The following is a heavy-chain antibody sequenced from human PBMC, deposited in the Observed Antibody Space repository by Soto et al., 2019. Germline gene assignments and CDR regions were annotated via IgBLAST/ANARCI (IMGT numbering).Heavy chain of an antibody. V-gene: IGHV4-4*02. J-gene: IGHJ4*02. CDR1: GASISSGW. CDR3: SSRVTDAPA. CDR2: TLYSGRT. Sequence: QVQLQESGPGLVKPSGTLSLTCAVSGASISSGWWTWVRQPPGKGLEWIGETLYSGRTNYNSSLNSRVTRAIAKSKKQFSLNLSSVAAADTAVYYCSSRVTDAPARGKGTLVTVSS. D-gene: IGHD3-10*01.